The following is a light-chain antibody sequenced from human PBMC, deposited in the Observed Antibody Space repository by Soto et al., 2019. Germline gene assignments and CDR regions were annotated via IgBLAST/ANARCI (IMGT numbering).Light chain of an antibody. CDR2: EVT. CDR1: SSDVGLYDF. Sequence: QSALTQPASVSGSPGQTITISCTGASSDVGLYDFVSWYQQHPGKAPKLLIYEVTYRPSGVSSRFSCSKSGNTVSLTISGLRAEDEADYYCNSYTRFSTYVFGTATKLTVL. J-gene: IGLJ1*01. V-gene: IGLV2-14*01. CDR3: NSYTRFSTYV.